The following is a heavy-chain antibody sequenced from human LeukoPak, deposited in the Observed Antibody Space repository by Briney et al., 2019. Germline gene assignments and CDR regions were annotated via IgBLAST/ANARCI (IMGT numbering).Heavy chain of an antibody. CDR3: ARVRPYYGSSGFNDY. J-gene: IGHJ4*02. Sequence: SETLSLTCTVSGGSISSYYWSWIRQPPGKGLEWIGYIYYSGSTNYNPSLKSRVTISVDTSKNQFSLKLSSVTAADTAVYYCARVRPYYGSSGFNDYWGQGTLVTVSS. CDR1: GGSISSYY. CDR2: IYYSGST. V-gene: IGHV4-59*01. D-gene: IGHD3-22*01.